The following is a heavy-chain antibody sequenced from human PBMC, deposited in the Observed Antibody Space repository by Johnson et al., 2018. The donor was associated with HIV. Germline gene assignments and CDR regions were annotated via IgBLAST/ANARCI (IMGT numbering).Heavy chain of an antibody. J-gene: IGHJ3*01. CDR2: INWNGGST. V-gene: IGHV3-66*02. D-gene: IGHD1-26*01. CDR1: GFTVSSNY. Sequence: VQLVESGGDLVQPGGSLRLSCAASGFTVSSNYMSWVRQAPGKGLEWVSGINWNGGSTGYADSVKGRFTISRDNSKNTLYLQMSSVRPEDTAVYSWARDLATRPQARLDLFDVWGQGTMVTVS. CDR3: ARDLATRPQARLDLFDV.